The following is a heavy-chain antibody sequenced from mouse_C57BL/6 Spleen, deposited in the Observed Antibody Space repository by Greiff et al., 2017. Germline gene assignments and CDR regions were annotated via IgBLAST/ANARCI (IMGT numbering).Heavy chain of an antibody. Sequence: VQLQQPGAELVRPGSSVKLSCKASGYTFTSYWMDWVKQRPGQGLEWIGNIYPSDSETHYNQKFKDKATLTVDKSSSTAYMQLSSLTSEDSAVYYCARSLPYYAMDYWGQGTSDTVSS. CDR2: IYPSDSET. J-gene: IGHJ4*01. V-gene: IGHV1-61*01. CDR1: GYTFTSYW. CDR3: ARSLPYYAMDY.